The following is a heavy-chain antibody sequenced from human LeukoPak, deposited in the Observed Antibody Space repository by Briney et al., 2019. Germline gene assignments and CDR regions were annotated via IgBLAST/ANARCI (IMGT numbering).Heavy chain of an antibody. CDR3: ARERIAVAETYYYYGMDV. CDR2: INHSGST. V-gene: IGHV4-34*01. CDR1: GGSFSGYY. J-gene: IGHJ6*02. Sequence: SETLSLTCAVYGGSFSGYYWSWIRQPPGKGLEWIGEINHSGSTNYNPSLKSRVTISVDTSKNQFSLKLSSVTAADTAVYYCARERIAVAETYYYYGMDVWGQGTTVTVSS. D-gene: IGHD6-19*01.